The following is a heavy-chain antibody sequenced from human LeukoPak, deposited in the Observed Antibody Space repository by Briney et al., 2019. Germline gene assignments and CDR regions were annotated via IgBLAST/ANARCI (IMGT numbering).Heavy chain of an antibody. Sequence: PSETLSLTCAVSGYSISSGSYWGWIRQPPGKGLEWIGNMFHSGDTYHNPSLESRVTISADTSKNQFSLKLTSVTAADTAVYYCAKVGAYGDYARHDYWGQGTLVTVSS. CDR2: MFHSGDT. D-gene: IGHD4-17*01. V-gene: IGHV4-38-2*01. J-gene: IGHJ4*02. CDR3: AKVGAYGDYARHDY. CDR1: GYSISSGSY.